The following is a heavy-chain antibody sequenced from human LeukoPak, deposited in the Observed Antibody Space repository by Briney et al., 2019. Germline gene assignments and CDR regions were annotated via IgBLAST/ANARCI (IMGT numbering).Heavy chain of an antibody. Sequence: SETLSLTCTVSGGSISSGDYYWSWIRQPPGKGLEWIGYIYYSGSTYYNPSLKSRVTISVDTSKNQFSLKLSSVTAADTAVYYCARDEVISTQGAFDIWGQGTMVTVSS. CDR2: IYYSGST. J-gene: IGHJ3*02. CDR1: GGSISSGDYY. D-gene: IGHD2-21*01. V-gene: IGHV4-30-4*08. CDR3: ARDEVISTQGAFDI.